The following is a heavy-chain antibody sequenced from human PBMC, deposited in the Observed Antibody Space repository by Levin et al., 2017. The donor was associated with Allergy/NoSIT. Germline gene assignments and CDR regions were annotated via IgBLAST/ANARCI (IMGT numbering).Heavy chain of an antibody. CDR2: ISSDSNYI. V-gene: IGHV3-21*01. CDR1: GFMFSSYH. CDR3: ASGGWGSTFNI. Sequence: GASVKVSCAASGFMFSSYHMNWVRQAPGKGLEWVSSISSDSNYIHYADSLKGRFTISRDNAKESLFLQLNSLRAEDTAVYYCASGGWGSTFNIWGQGTMVTVSS. D-gene: IGHD7-27*01. J-gene: IGHJ3*02.